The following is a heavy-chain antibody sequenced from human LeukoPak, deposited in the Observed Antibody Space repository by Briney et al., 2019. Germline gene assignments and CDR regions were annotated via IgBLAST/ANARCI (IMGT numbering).Heavy chain of an antibody. CDR2: ISAYNGNT. J-gene: IGHJ4*02. D-gene: IGHD6-19*01. CDR1: GYTFTSYG. CDR3: ARVNAAVATGVGDFDY. V-gene: IGHV1-18*01. Sequence: ASVKVSCKASGYTFTSYGISWVRQAPGQGLEWMGWISAYNGNTNYAQKLQGRVTMTTDTSTSTAYMELRSLRSDDTAVYYCARVNAAVATGVGDFDYWGQGTLVTVSS.